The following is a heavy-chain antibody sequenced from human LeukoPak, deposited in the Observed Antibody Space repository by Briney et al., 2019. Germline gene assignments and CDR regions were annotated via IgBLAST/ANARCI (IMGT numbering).Heavy chain of an antibody. V-gene: IGHV4-59*01. Sequence: PSETLSLTCTVSGGSISSYYWSWIRQPPGKGLEWIGYIYYSGSTNYNPSLKSRVTISVDTSKNQFSLKLSSVTAADTAVYYCARAPDPSWFDPWGQGTLVTVSS. CDR2: IYYSGST. J-gene: IGHJ5*02. CDR3: ARAPDPSWFDP. CDR1: GGSISSYY.